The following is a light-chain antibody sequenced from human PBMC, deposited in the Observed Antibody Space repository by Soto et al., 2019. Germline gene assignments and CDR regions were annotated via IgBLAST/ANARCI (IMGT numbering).Light chain of an antibody. CDR2: DVS. V-gene: IGLV2-14*01. CDR3: SSYTSSSTYV. J-gene: IGLJ1*01. Sequence: QSVLTQPASVSGSPGQSITISCTGTSSDVGGYNYVSWYQQHPGKAPKLMIYDVSNRPSGVSNRFSGSKSGNTASLTISGXXXXXEADYYCSSYTSSSTYVFGTGTKLTVL. CDR1: SSDVGGYNY.